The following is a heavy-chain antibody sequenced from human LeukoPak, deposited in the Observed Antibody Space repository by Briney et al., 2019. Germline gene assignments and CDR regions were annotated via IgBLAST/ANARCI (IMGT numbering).Heavy chain of an antibody. Sequence: ASVKVSCKASGYIFTGYYIHWVRHVPGQGLEWMGWINPNSGDTKFPQKFQGRVTMTRDTSIGTAYMEMSRLRSDDTAVYYCASLRGIAASSGDHSPMDVWGQGTTVTVSS. CDR3: ASLRGIAASSGDHSPMDV. CDR2: INPNSGDT. J-gene: IGHJ6*02. D-gene: IGHD6-25*01. V-gene: IGHV1-2*02. CDR1: GYIFTGYY.